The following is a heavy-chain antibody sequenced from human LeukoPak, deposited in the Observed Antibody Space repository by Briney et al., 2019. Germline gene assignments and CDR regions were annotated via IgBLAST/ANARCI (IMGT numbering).Heavy chain of an antibody. J-gene: IGHJ4*02. CDR2: IYTSGST. D-gene: IGHD3-16*01. Sequence: PSETLSLTCTVSGGSISSGSYYWSWIRQPAGKGLEWIGRIYTSGSTNYNPSLKSRVTISVDTSKNQFSLKLSSVTAADTAVYYCARVNWATQFYYFDHWGQGTLVTVSS. V-gene: IGHV4-61*02. CDR3: ARVNWATQFYYFDH. CDR1: GGSISSGSYY.